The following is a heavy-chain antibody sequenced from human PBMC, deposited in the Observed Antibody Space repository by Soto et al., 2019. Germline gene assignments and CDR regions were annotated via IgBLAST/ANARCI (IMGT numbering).Heavy chain of an antibody. V-gene: IGHV1-18*01. CDR3: ARAQPYDSSGYYWTGAGPNDAFDI. Sequence: QVQLVQSGAEVKKPGASVKVSCKASGYTFTSYGISWVRQAPGQGLEWMGWISAYNGNTNYAQKLQGRVTMTTDTSTSTAYMELRSLRSDDTAVYYCARAQPYDSSGYYWTGAGPNDAFDIWGQGTMVTVSS. J-gene: IGHJ3*02. D-gene: IGHD3-22*01. CDR2: ISAYNGNT. CDR1: GYTFTSYG.